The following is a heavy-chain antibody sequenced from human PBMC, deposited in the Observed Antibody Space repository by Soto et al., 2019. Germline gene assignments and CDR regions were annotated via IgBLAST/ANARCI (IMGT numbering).Heavy chain of an antibody. CDR2: ISYDGSNK. Sequence: VGSLRLSCAASGFTFSSYGMHWVRQAPGNGLEWVAVISYDGSNKYYADSVKGRFTISRDNSKNTLYLQMNSLRAENRAVYYCAKDDSYGYFHYYYSMDVWGQGTTVTVSS. J-gene: IGHJ6*02. V-gene: IGHV3-30*18. D-gene: IGHD5-18*01. CDR3: AKDDSYGYFHYYYSMDV. CDR1: GFTFSSYG.